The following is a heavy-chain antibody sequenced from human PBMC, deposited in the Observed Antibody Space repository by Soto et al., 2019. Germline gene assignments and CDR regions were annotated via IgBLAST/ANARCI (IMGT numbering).Heavy chain of an antibody. V-gene: IGHV1-3*01. J-gene: IGHJ2*01. D-gene: IGHD3-3*01. CDR1: GYTFTSYA. CDR2: INAGNGNT. Sequence: GASVKVSCKASGYTFTSYAMHWVRQAPGQRLEWMGWINAGNGNTKYSQKFQGRVTITRDTSASTAYMELSSLRSEDTAVYYCARDLKYYDFWSGPGYFDLWGRGTLVTVSS. CDR3: ARDLKYYDFWSGPGYFDL.